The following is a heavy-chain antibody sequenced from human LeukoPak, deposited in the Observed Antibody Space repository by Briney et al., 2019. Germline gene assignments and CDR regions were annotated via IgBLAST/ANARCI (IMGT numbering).Heavy chain of an antibody. D-gene: IGHD7-27*01. Sequence: SETLSLTCTVSGGSISSYYWSWIRQPPGKGLEWIGYIYYSGSTNYNPSLKSRVTISVDTSKNQFSLKLSSVTAADTAVYYCAGPGSGPWGGACPFDYWGQGTPVTVSS. V-gene: IGHV4-59*08. CDR1: GGSISSYY. CDR2: IYYSGST. CDR3: AGPGSGPWGGACPFDY. J-gene: IGHJ4*01.